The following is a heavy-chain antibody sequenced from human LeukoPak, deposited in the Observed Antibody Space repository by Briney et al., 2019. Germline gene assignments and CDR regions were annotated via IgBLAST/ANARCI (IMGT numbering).Heavy chain of an antibody. Sequence: QPGGSLRLSCAASGFTFSSYGMHWVRQAPGKGLEWVAVIWYDGSNKYYADSVKGRFTISRDNSNNMLYLQMNSLSAEDTAVYYCARGASDGGNSLDYWGQGTLVTVSS. CDR1: GFTFSSYG. J-gene: IGHJ4*02. CDR3: ARGASDGGNSLDY. CDR2: IWYDGSNK. V-gene: IGHV3-33*01. D-gene: IGHD4-23*01.